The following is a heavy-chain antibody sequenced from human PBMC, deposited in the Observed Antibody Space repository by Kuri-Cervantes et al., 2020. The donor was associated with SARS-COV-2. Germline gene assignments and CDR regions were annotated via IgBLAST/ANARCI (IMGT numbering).Heavy chain of an antibody. D-gene: IGHD1-26*01. CDR3: ARVSNGELPLDY. CDR2: IYTRGSM. Sequence: LRLSCTVSGGSISSGDYYWSWIRQPPGKGLEWIGYIYTRGSMNYNPSLKSRVTISVDTSKNQFSLKLSSVTAADTAVYYCARVSNGELPLDYWGQGTLVTVSS. CDR1: GGSISSGDYY. J-gene: IGHJ4*02. V-gene: IGHV4-30-4*08.